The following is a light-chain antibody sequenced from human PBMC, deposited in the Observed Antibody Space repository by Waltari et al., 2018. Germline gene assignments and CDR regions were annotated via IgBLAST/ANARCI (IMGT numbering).Light chain of an antibody. CDR3: MQALQAPAT. CDR2: LGS. J-gene: IGKJ5*01. CDR1: LLQSKVSKI. V-gene: IGKV2-28*01. Sequence: LLQSKVSKILSWCLQKPGPAPRLRIQLGSNRTPGVPDRVSGTGSCTDFTLKISRVEAEDVGIYYVMQALQAPATFGQGTRLEIK.